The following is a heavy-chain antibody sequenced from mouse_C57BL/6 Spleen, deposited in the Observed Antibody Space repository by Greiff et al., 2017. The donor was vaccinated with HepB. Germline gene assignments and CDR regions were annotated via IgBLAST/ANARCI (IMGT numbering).Heavy chain of an antibody. Sequence: QVQLQQPGAELVRPGTSVKLSCKASGYTFTSYWMHWVKQRPGQGLEWIGVIDPSDSYTNYNQKFKGKATLTVDTSSSTAYMQLSSLTSEDSAVYYCARYKLRLLAMDYWGQGTSVTVSS. CDR1: GYTFTSYW. V-gene: IGHV1-59*01. D-gene: IGHD1-1*01. J-gene: IGHJ4*01. CDR2: IDPSDSYT. CDR3: ARYKLRLLAMDY.